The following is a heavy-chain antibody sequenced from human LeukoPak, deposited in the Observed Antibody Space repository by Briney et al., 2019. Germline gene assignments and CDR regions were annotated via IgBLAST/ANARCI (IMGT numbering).Heavy chain of an antibody. J-gene: IGHJ4*02. CDR3: ARARSIIAARRGVYFDY. D-gene: IGHD6-6*01. CDR2: INPNSGGT. V-gene: IGHV1-2*02. Sequence: GASVKVSCKASGCTFTGYYMHWVRQAPGQGLEWMGWINPNSGGTNYAQKFQGRVTMTRDTSISTAYMELSRLRSDDTAVYYCARARSIIAARRGVYFDYWGQGTLVTVSS. CDR1: GCTFTGYY.